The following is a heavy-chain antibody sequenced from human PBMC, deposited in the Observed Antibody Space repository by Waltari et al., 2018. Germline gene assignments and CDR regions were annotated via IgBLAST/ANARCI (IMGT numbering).Heavy chain of an antibody. J-gene: IGHJ4*02. Sequence: VQVVESGGGLVQPGGSLRISCAASEFTVSSNYMSWVRQAPGKGLELVSIFYPGGSTYYADSVKGRFTISRDISKSLLFLQINSRRVEDTGIYYCARDRPLDYWGQGTLVTVSS. CDR2: FYPGGST. CDR3: ARDRPLDY. V-gene: IGHV3-66*01. CDR1: EFTVSSNY.